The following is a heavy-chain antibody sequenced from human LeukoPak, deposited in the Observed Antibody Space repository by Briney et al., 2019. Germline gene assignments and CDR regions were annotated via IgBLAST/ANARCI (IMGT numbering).Heavy chain of an antibody. CDR2: LNPNSGNT. CDR3: ARGGNRWNRYYYGSGSNRELDY. Sequence: GASVKVTCKGSGFTFTGSYMHWVRQATGQGLEWMGWLNPNSGNTGYAQKFQGRVTMTRNTSISTAYMELSSLRSEDTAVYYCARGGNRWNRYYYGSGSNRELDYWGQGTLVTVSS. D-gene: IGHD3-10*01. V-gene: IGHV1-8*02. J-gene: IGHJ4*02. CDR1: GFTFTGSY.